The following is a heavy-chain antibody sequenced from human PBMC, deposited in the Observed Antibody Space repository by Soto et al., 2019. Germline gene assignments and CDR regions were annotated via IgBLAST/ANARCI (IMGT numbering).Heavy chain of an antibody. Sequence: LSLTCAVYGGSFSGYYWSWIRQPPGKGLEWIGEINHSGSTNYNPSLKSRVTISVDTSKNQFSLKLSSVTAADTAVYYCARDAIRGSAAMKTYWGLGTLVTVSS. V-gene: IGHV4-34*01. CDR3: ARDAIRGSAAMKTY. CDR2: INHSGST. J-gene: IGHJ4*02. CDR1: GGSFSGYY.